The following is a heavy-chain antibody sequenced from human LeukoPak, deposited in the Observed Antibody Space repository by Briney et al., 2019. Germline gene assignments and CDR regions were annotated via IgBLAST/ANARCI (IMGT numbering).Heavy chain of an antibody. CDR1: GFTFSSYG. Sequence: PGRSLRLSCAASGFTFSSYGMHWVRQAPGEGREWVGRSRNKANSYTTEYAASVKGRFTISRDVSKDSLYLQMNSLKTEDTAVYYCARAGLVVVTAKKSDAFDVWGQGTMVTVSS. V-gene: IGHV3-72*01. CDR2: SRNKANSYTT. J-gene: IGHJ3*01. CDR3: ARAGLVVVTAKKSDAFDV. D-gene: IGHD2-21*02.